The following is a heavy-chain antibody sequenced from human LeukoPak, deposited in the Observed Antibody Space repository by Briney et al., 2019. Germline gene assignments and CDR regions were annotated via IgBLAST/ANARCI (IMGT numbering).Heavy chain of an antibody. Sequence: GGSLRLSCAASGFTFDDYAMHWVRQAPGKGLEWVSLISGDGGSTYYADSVKGRFTISRDNSKNSLYLQMNSLRTEDTALYYCAKDMKGPLHFGWKHGYWGQGTLVTVSS. CDR2: ISGDGGST. D-gene: IGHD3-9*01. CDR3: AKDMKGPLHFGWKHGY. J-gene: IGHJ4*02. CDR1: GFTFDDYA. V-gene: IGHV3-43*02.